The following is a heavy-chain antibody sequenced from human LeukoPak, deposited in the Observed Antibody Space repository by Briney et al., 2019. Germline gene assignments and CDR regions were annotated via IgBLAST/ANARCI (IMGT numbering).Heavy chain of an antibody. Sequence: ASVKVSCKASGYTFTGYYMHWVRQAPGQGLEWMGWINPNSGGTNYAQKFQGRVTITRDTYISTAYMELSRLRSDDTAVYYCARGNYDSSGYYSYGMDVWGQGTTVTVSS. CDR3: ARGNYDSSGYYSYGMDV. CDR1: GYTFTGYY. J-gene: IGHJ6*02. CDR2: INPNSGGT. D-gene: IGHD3-22*01. V-gene: IGHV1-2*02.